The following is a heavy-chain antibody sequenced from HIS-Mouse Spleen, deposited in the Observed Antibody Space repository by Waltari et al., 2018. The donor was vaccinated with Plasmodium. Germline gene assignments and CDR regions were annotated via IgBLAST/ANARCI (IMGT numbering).Heavy chain of an antibody. Sequence: QVQLQESGPGLVKPSETLSLTCTVSGGSISSYYWRWIRQPPGKGLEWIGYIYYSGSTNYNPSRKSRVTISVDTSKTQFSLKLSSVTAADTAVYYCAREPYDILTGYYDAFDIWGQGTMVTVSS. D-gene: IGHD3-9*01. CDR3: AREPYDILTGYYDAFDI. V-gene: IGHV4-59*01. CDR1: GGSISSYY. J-gene: IGHJ3*02. CDR2: IYYSGST.